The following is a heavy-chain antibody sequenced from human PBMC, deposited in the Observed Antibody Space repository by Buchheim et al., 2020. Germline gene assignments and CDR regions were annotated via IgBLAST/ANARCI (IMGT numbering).Heavy chain of an antibody. Sequence: QVQLVQSGAEVKKLGASVKVSCKASGYTFTIYYMHWVRQAPGQGLEWMGIINPSGGSTSYAQKFQGRVTMTRDTSTSPVYMELSSLRSEDTALYYCARGVYCSGGSCYSDYWGQGTL. V-gene: IGHV1-46*01. J-gene: IGHJ4*02. D-gene: IGHD2-15*01. CDR3: ARGVYCSGGSCYSDY. CDR1: GYTFTIYY. CDR2: INPSGGST.